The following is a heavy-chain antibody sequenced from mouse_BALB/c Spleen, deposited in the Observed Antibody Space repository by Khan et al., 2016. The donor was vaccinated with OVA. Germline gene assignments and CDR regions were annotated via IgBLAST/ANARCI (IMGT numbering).Heavy chain of an antibody. D-gene: IGHD1-1*01. V-gene: IGHV3-2*02. CDR2: IIYSGST. CDR1: GYSITSDYA. Sequence: EVELVESGPGLLQPSQSLSLTCIVTGYSITSDYAWYWIRQFPGNKLEWIAFIIYSGSTTSSSSLRSRVSMTRDTSKNQFFLQLNSVTTEDTATYYCASGRLLLRYPDYFDYWGQGTTLTVSS. J-gene: IGHJ2*01. CDR3: ASGRLLLRYPDYFDY.